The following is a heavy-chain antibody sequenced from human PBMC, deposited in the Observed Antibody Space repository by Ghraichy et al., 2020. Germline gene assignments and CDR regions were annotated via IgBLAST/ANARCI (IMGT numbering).Heavy chain of an antibody. CDR2: ISSSNSYT. CDR3: ARGTLGQQLAIDY. J-gene: IGHJ4*02. Sequence: GGSLRLSCAASGFTFSDYYMSWIRQAPGKGLEWVSYISSSNSYTNYADSVRGRFTIFRDNAKNSLYLQMNSLRAEDTAVYYCARGTLGQQLAIDYWGQGTLVTVSS. V-gene: IGHV3-11*06. D-gene: IGHD6-13*01. CDR1: GFTFSDYY.